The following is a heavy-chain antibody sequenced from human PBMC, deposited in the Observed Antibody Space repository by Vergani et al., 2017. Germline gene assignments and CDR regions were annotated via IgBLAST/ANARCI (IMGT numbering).Heavy chain of an antibody. V-gene: IGHV3-53*01. D-gene: IGHD2-15*01. CDR2: IYTGGTT. J-gene: IGHJ5*02. CDR3: ARVPSGP. CDR1: GFTVSNSY. Sequence: EVQLVESGGGLIQPGGSLRLSCAASGFTVSNSYITWVRQAPGKGLEWVSLIYTGGTTNYADSVTGRFSISRDNSKNTVYLQMNSLRVEDTAIYYCARVPSGPWGQGTLVTVSS.